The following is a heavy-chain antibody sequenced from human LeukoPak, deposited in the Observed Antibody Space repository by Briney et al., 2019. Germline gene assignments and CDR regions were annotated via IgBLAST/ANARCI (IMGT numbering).Heavy chain of an antibody. CDR2: ISSSSSYI. V-gene: IGHV3-21*01. J-gene: IGHJ4*02. CDR3: ARTYDNSGYYADY. D-gene: IGHD3-22*01. Sequence: AGGSLRLSCAASGFTFSSYSMNWVRQAPGKGLEWVSSISSSSSYIYYADSVKGRFTISRDNAKNSLYLQMNNLRAEDTAVYYCARTYDNSGYYADYWGQGTLVTVSS. CDR1: GFTFSSYS.